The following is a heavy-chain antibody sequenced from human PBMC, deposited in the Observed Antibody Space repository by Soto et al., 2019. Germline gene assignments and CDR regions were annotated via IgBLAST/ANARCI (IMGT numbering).Heavy chain of an antibody. Sequence: SETLSLTCDVSGASISSNNWWSWVRQSPGKGLEWIGEMYHTGGTNYNPSLNSRVTISVDTSRNLFSLKLSSVTAADTAVYYCAREAGRIGYSGYDQYYFDYWGQGTLVTVSS. CDR3: AREAGRIGYSGYDQYYFDY. V-gene: IGHV4-4*02. CDR2: MYHTGGT. J-gene: IGHJ4*02. CDR1: GASISSNNW. D-gene: IGHD5-12*01.